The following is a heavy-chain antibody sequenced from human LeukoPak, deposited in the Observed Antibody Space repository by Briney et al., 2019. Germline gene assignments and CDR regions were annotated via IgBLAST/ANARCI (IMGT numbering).Heavy chain of an antibody. CDR3: AKVSGGGLYYDGMDV. CDR2: ISGSGGTT. Sequence: GVSLRLSCAASGFTFHNYAMNWVRQAPGKGLEWVSVISGSGGTTYYADSVKGRFTISRDSSKITLYLQMNSLRAEDTAVYYCAKVSGGGLYYDGMDVWGQGTTVTVSS. CDR1: GFTFHNYA. J-gene: IGHJ6*02. V-gene: IGHV3-23*01. D-gene: IGHD1-14*01.